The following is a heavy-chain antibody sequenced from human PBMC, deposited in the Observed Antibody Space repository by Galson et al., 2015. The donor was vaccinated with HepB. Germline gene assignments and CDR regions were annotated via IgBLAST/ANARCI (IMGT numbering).Heavy chain of an antibody. D-gene: IGHD6-13*01. J-gene: IGHJ5*02. CDR3: VKDCAAARTYAS. Sequence: SLRLSCAASGFTFSDHWMQWVRQPPGKGLMFVSRINTDGAIANYSDSVKGRFTISRDNAKGTLYLQMNSLRVEDTAVYYCVKDCAAARTYASWGQGTLVTVSP. CDR2: INTDGAIA. CDR1: GFTFSDHW. V-gene: IGHV3-74*01.